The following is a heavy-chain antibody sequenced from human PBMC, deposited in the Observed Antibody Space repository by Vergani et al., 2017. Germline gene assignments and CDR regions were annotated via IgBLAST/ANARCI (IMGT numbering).Heavy chain of an antibody. CDR1: GFTFSSYS. V-gene: IGHV3-30*03. D-gene: IGHD3-16*01. J-gene: IGHJ6*03. Sequence: VQLVESGGGLVQPGGSLRLSCAASGFTFSSYSMNWVRQAPGKGLEWVAVISYDGSNKYYADSVKGRFTISRDNSKNSLYLQMNSLRAEDTAVYYCARDGGGTHYDYYYMDVWGKGTTVTVSS. CDR3: ARDGGGTHYDYYYMDV. CDR2: ISYDGSNK.